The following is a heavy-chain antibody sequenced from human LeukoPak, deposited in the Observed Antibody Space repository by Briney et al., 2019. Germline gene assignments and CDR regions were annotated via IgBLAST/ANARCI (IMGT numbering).Heavy chain of an antibody. D-gene: IGHD3-3*01. J-gene: IGHJ4*02. V-gene: IGHV3-66*02. CDR3: ARDRYSTIFGG. CDR1: GFTFSADY. CDR2: YSGGDT. Sequence: GGSLRLSCAAFGFTFSADYMSWVRQAPGKGLEWVSIYSGGDTYYAGSVKGRFTISRDNSKNTLYLQMNSLRAEDTAVYYCARDRYSTIFGGWGQGTLVTVSS.